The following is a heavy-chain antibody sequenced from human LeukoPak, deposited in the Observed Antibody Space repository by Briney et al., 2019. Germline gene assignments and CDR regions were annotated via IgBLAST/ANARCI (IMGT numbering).Heavy chain of an antibody. Sequence: GGSLRLSCAASGFTFSSYEMNWVRQAPGKGLEWVSSISGGGGSTYYADSVKGRFTISRDNAKNSLYLQMNSLRAEDTAVYYCARVGSSWVFDYWGQGTLVTVSS. J-gene: IGHJ4*02. D-gene: IGHD6-13*01. CDR2: ISGGGGST. V-gene: IGHV3-48*03. CDR3: ARVGSSWVFDY. CDR1: GFTFSSYE.